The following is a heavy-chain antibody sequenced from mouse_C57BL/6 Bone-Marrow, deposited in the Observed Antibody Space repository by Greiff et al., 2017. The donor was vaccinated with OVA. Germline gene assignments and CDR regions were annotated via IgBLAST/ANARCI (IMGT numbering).Heavy chain of an antibody. CDR1: GFSLTSYA. CDR3: ARNNWGFAY. CDR2: IWTGGCT. D-gene: IGHD4-1*01. V-gene: IGHV2-9-1*01. Sequence: QVQLKESGPGLVAPSQSLSITCTVSGFSLTSYAISWVRQPPGKGLEWLGVIWTGGCTNYNSALKSRLSISKDNSKSQVFLKMNRLQTDDTARYYCARNNWGFAYWGQGTLVTVSA. J-gene: IGHJ3*01.